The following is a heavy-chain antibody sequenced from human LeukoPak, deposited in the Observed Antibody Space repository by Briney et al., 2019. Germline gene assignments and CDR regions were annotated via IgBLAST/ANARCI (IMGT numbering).Heavy chain of an antibody. V-gene: IGHV5-51*01. D-gene: IGHD6-13*01. CDR2: IYPGDSDT. CDR1: GYSLTSYW. J-gene: IGHJ4*02. Sequence: GESLKISCKGSGYSLTSYWIGWVRQMPGKGLEWMGIIYPGDSDTRYSPSFQGQVTISADKSISTAYLQWSSLKASDSAMYYCARQTRGGIAAAGSDYWGQGTLVTVSS. CDR3: ARQTRGGIAAAGSDY.